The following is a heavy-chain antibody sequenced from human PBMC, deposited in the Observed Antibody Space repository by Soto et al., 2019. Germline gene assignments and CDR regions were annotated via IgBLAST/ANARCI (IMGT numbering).Heavy chain of an antibody. Sequence: SETLSLTCTVSGGSISSSSYYWGWIRQPPGKGLEWIGSIYYSGSTYYNPSLKSRVTISVDTSKNQFSLKLSSVTAADTAVYYCARLYGKKNWFDPLGQGTLVTVSS. CDR2: IYYSGST. CDR1: GGSISSSSYY. CDR3: ARLYGKKNWFDP. D-gene: IGHD1-26*01. J-gene: IGHJ5*02. V-gene: IGHV4-39*01.